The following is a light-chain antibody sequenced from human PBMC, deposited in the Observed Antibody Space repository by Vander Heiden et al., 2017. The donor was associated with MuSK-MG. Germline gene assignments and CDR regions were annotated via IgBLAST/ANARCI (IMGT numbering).Light chain of an antibody. J-gene: IGLJ2*01. CDR3: ATRDDSRRGGV. CDR2: NND. Sequence: QSLLTQPPSASGPPGQRVTLSCLGSTSNIGSHPVTWSRPLPGTAPKLLIRNNDKRPAGGPERFSGSKSGTSASMAISGLRAEDEADYYCATRDDSRRGGVFGGGTKLTVL. V-gene: IGLV1-47*02. CDR1: TSNIGSHP.